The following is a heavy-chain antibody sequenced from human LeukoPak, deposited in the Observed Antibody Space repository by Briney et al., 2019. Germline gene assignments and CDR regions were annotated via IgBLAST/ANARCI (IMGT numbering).Heavy chain of an antibody. CDR3: ARAGLGIENYYYYMDV. CDR2: IYYTGFT. V-gene: IGHV4-31*03. D-gene: IGHD1-14*01. J-gene: IGHJ6*03. CDR1: GASISSDGFY. Sequence: SETLSLTCTVSGASISSDGFYRSWIRQLPGKGLEWIGYIYYTGFTYCKPSLKSRVTMSVDTSQNQFSLRMSSMTAADTAVYYCARAGLGIENYYYYMDVWGKGTTVTVSS.